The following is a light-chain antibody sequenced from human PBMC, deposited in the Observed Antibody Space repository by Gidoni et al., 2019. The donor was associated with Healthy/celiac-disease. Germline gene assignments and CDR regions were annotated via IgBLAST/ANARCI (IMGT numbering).Light chain of an antibody. J-gene: IGLJ2*01. Sequence: QSVLTQPPSASGTPGQRVTISCSGSSSTIGSNTVNWYQHLPGPAPKLLNYRNLQRPARVPDRSSGSQSCPSASLAISGLPAEDEADYYCAAWDDSLNGHVVFGGVTKLTVL. CDR3: AAWDDSLNGHVV. CDR2: RNL. CDR1: SSTIGSNT. V-gene: IGLV1-44*01.